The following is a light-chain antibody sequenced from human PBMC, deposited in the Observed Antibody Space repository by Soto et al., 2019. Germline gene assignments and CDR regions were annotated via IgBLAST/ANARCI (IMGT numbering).Light chain of an antibody. V-gene: IGLV2-14*01. CDR3: SSYTAFTTFSTVL. J-gene: IGLJ2*01. CDR1: SSDVGKYNY. CDR2: EVS. Sequence: QSALTQPASVSGSPGQSITISCTGTSSDVGKYNYVSWYQQHPGKAPKLVIYEVSYRPSGVSNRFSGSKSGNTASLTISGLQAEDEADYFCSSYTAFTTFSTVLFGGGTKVPS.